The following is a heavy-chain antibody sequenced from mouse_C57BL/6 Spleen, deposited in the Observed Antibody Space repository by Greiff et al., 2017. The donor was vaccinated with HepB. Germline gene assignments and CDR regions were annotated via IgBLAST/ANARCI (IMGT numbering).Heavy chain of an antibody. CDR2: IWSGGST. Sequence: VQLQQSGPGLVQPSQSLSITCTVSGFSLTSYGVHWVRQSPGKGLEWLGVIWSGGSTDYNAAFISRLSISKDNSKSQVFFKMNSLQAGDTAIYYCARNPYGHGGAMDYWGQGTSVTVSS. CDR3: ARNPYGHGGAMDY. V-gene: IGHV2-2*01. CDR1: GFSLTSYG. J-gene: IGHJ4*01. D-gene: IGHD1-1*02.